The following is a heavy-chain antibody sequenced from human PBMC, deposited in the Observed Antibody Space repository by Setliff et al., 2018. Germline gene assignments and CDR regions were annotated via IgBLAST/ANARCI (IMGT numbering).Heavy chain of an antibody. J-gene: IGHJ6*03. CDR2: ISPYNGDT. V-gene: IGHV1-18*01. Sequence: ASVKVSCKASGYIFNTFGINWMRRAPGQGLEWIGWISPYNGDTKYAQNLQGRVTLTTDTSTSTAYVGVRSLRSDDTAVYYCARSPPNRGVGQGHHMDVWGKGTTVTVSS. CDR3: ARSPPNRGVGQGHHMDV. D-gene: IGHD1-26*01. CDR1: GYIFNTFG.